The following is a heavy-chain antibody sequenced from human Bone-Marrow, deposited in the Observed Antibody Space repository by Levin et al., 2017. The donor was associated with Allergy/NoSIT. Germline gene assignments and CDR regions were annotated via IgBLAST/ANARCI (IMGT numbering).Heavy chain of an antibody. CDR1: GFTFSDYY. D-gene: IGHD6-6*01. V-gene: IGHV3-11*01. Sequence: SCAASGFTFSDYYMTWIRQAPGKGLEWISYISSRGSTQYYADSVKGRFTISRDNAQNSLYLQMNSLRADDTAVYYCARDGRRSSVGWFDPWGQGTLVTVSS. CDR2: ISSRGSTQ. CDR3: ARDGRRSSVGWFDP. J-gene: IGHJ5*02.